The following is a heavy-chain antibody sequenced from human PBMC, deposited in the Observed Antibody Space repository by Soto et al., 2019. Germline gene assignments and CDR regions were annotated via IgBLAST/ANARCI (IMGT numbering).Heavy chain of an antibody. CDR2: ISYDGSNK. J-gene: IGHJ5*02. D-gene: IGHD6-6*01. CDR3: ARASGGQLGNWFDP. V-gene: IGHV3-30-3*01. Sequence: LRLSCAASGFTFSSYAMLWVRQAPGKGLEWVAVISYDGSNKYYADSVKGRFTISRDNSKNTLYLQMNSLRAEDTAVYYCARASGGQLGNWFDPWGQGTLVTVSS. CDR1: GFTFSSYA.